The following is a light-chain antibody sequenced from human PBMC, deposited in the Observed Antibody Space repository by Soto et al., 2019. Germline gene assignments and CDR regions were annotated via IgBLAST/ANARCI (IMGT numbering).Light chain of an antibody. CDR2: DSS. CDR1: QSVRNW. Sequence: DIQMTQSPSTLFASVGDRVTITCRASQSVRNWLAWYQQKPGRAPHLLIYDSSTLEPGVPSRFRGSGSGTEFTLTINGLQPDDFGTYYCTQYDGYSPQTFGQGTKVEIK. CDR3: TQYDGYSPQT. V-gene: IGKV1-5*01. J-gene: IGKJ1*01.